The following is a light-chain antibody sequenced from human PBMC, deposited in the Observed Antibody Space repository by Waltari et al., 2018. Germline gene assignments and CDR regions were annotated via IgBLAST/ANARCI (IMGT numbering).Light chain of an antibody. J-gene: IGLJ1*01. Sequence: SYVLTQAPSVSVAPGETARITCGGNNIADKNVHWYQQKPGQAPVLVIFYDSDRPSGIPGRFSGSNAGNTATLTISRAEAGDEADYYCQVWDTSIDLSVFGTGTKVTVL. CDR2: YDS. V-gene: IGLV3-21*04. CDR1: NIADKN. CDR3: QVWDTSIDLSV.